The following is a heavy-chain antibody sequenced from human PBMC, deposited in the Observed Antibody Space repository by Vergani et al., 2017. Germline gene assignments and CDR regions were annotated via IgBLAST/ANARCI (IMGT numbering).Heavy chain of an antibody. CDR3: ARGGKGIIMVVPSTHL. D-gene: IGHD2-15*01. V-gene: IGHV3-30-3*01. CDR1: GFSFGHYA. J-gene: IGHJ4*02. CDR2: ISYDGTEK. Sequence: QVKLEESGGGVVQPGRSLRLSCAASGFSFGHYAMHWVRQAPGKGLEWVGVISYDGTEKKYADSVNGRFTISRDNSKKMMSLQMNSLRVKDTAVYYCARGGKGIIMVVPSTHLWGQGTQVSVS.